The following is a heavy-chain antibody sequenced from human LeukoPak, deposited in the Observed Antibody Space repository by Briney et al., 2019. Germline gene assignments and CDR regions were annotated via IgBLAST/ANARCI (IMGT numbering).Heavy chain of an antibody. Sequence: GGSLRLSCAASGFTFSNAWMSWVRQAPGKGLEWVGRIKSKTDGATTEYAAPVKGRFTISRDDSKNTLYLQMNSLKTEDTAVYYCTTGLYDYDSGSYSFPWGQGTQVTVSS. CDR1: GFTFSNAW. D-gene: IGHD3-10*01. V-gene: IGHV3-15*01. CDR3: TTGLYDYDSGSYSFP. CDR2: IKSKTDGATT. J-gene: IGHJ5*02.